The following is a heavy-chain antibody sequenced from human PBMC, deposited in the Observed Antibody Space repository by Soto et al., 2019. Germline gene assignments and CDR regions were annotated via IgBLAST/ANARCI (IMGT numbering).Heavy chain of an antibody. CDR1: GGSISSSSYY. CDR2: IYYSGST. J-gene: IGHJ3*02. D-gene: IGHD4-17*01. Sequence: QLQLQESGPGLVKPSETLSLTCTVSGGSISSSSYYWGWIRQPPGKGLEWIGSIYYSGSTYYNPSLKSRVTISVDTSKNQFSLKLSSVTAADTAVYYCARTPVTESRDIWGQGTMVTVSS. V-gene: IGHV4-39*01. CDR3: ARTPVTESRDI.